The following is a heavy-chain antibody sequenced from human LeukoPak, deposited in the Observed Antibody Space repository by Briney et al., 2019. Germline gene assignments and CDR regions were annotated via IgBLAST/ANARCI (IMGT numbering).Heavy chain of an antibody. D-gene: IGHD3-3*01. CDR3: ARLRVIIRTSDTDFDV. CDR1: GYTFTGYY. Sequence: ASVKVSCKASGYTFTGYYMHWVRQAPGQGLGWMGWINPNSGDTKYAQKFQGRVTMTRDTSISTAYMELSSLTSDDTAVYYCARLRVIIRTSDTDFDVWGQGTLVTVSS. CDR2: INPNSGDT. V-gene: IGHV1-2*02. J-gene: IGHJ3*01.